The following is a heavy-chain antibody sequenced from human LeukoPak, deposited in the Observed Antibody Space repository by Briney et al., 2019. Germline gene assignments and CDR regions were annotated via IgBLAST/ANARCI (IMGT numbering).Heavy chain of an antibody. CDR2: INWNGGSR. V-gene: IGHV3-20*04. CDR3: ARESATEGGGFDM. J-gene: IGHJ3*02. Sequence: GGSLRLSCAPSGFRFDNYGMSWVRQAPGKGLDWVSRINWNGGSRGYADSVKGRFTISRDNGKNSLHLQMNSLRADDTALYYCARESATEGGGFDMWGQGTLVTVSS. CDR1: GFRFDNYG. D-gene: IGHD1-14*01.